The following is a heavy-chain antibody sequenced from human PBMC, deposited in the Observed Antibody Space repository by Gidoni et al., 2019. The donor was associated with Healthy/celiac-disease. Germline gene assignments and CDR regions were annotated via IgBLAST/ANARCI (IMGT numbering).Heavy chain of an antibody. CDR3: AKDKGAAAGTGAFDI. V-gene: IGHV3-9*01. J-gene: IGHJ3*02. Sequence: EVQLVESGGGLVQPGRSLRLSCAASGFTFDDYAMHWVRQAPGRGLGWVSGISWNSGSIGYADSVKGRFTISRDNAKNSLYLQMNSLRAEDTALYYCAKDKGAAAGTGAFDIWGQGTMVTVSS. CDR2: ISWNSGSI. CDR1: GFTFDDYA. D-gene: IGHD6-13*01.